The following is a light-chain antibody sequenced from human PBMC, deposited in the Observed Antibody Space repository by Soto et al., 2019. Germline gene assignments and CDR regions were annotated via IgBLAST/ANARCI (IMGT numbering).Light chain of an antibody. CDR1: QSISSY. CDR2: GAS. Sequence: DIQMTQSPSSLSASVGDRVTITCRASQSISSYLNWYQHKPGKAPKILIYGASSLQSGVPSRFSGSGSATDFTLTINSLQPEDFATYFCQQKYRVPRTFGQGTKVEMK. J-gene: IGKJ1*01. CDR3: QQKYRVPRT. V-gene: IGKV1-39*01.